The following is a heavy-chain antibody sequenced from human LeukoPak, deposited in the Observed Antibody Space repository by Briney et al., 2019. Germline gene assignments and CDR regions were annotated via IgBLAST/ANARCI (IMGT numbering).Heavy chain of an antibody. D-gene: IGHD5-24*01. CDR3: ARVFPKWGYKRPISDY. V-gene: IGHV4-59*12. J-gene: IGHJ4*02. CDR1: GGSIIGDY. Sequence: PSETLSLTCSVSGGSIIGDYWSWIRQPPGKGLEWIGYVYYTGSANYNPSLKSRVTILVDTSKNQFSLKLSSVTAADTAVYYCARVFPKWGYKRPISDYWGQGTLVTVSS. CDR2: VYYTGSA.